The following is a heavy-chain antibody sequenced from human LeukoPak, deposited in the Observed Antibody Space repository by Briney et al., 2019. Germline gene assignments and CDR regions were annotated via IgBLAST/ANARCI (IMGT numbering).Heavy chain of an antibody. V-gene: IGHV1-69*04. CDR1: GGTFSSYA. CDR2: IIPILGIT. CDR3: ARDRQPLLFDY. D-gene: IGHD2-21*02. J-gene: IGHJ4*02. Sequence: SVKVSCKASGGTFSSYAISWVRQAPGQGLEWMGRIIPILGITNYAQKFQGRVTITADKSTSTAYMELSSLRSEDTAVYYCARDRQPLLFDYWGQGTLVTVSS.